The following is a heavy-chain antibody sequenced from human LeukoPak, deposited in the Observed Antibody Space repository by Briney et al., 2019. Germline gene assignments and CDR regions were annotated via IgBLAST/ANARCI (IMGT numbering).Heavy chain of an antibody. V-gene: IGHV3-48*01. CDR3: ARVGEYYYGSGSYPDY. CDR1: GFTFSSYS. D-gene: IGHD3-10*01. Sequence: PGGSLRLSCAASGFTFSSYSMNWVRQAPGKGLEWVSYISSSSSTIYYADSVKGRFTISRDNSKNTLYLQMNSLRAEDTAVYYCARVGEYYYGSGSYPDYWGQGILVTVSS. CDR2: ISSSSSTI. J-gene: IGHJ4*02.